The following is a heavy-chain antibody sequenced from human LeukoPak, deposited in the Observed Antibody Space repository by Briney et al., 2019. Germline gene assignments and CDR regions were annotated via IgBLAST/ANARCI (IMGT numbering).Heavy chain of an antibody. J-gene: IGHJ4*02. V-gene: IGHV4-39*01. D-gene: IGHD2-2*01. Sequence: SETLSLTCSVSGDSVRNDFYYWGWIRQPPGKGLEWVACLSHAGNTWYNPSLESRLSISVDTSKNQFSLKFSSVTAADTALYWCGRHNAPRRVGFDFWGQGILVTVSS. CDR1: GDSVRNDFYY. CDR2: LSHAGNT. CDR3: GRHNAPRRVGFDF.